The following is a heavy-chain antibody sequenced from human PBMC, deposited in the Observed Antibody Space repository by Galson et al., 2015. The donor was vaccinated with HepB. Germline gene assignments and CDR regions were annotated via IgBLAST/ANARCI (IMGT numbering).Heavy chain of an antibody. V-gene: IGHV1-8*01. CDR1: GYTFINFD. Sequence: SCKASGYTFINFDINWVRQATGQGLEWMGWMNPDSGNTGYAQKFQGRLAMTRNTSLSTAYLELSSLTSEDTAVYYCASRYAGFDTWGQGTLVTVSS. CDR2: MNPDSGNT. J-gene: IGHJ5*02. CDR3: ASRYAGFDT. D-gene: IGHD5-12*01.